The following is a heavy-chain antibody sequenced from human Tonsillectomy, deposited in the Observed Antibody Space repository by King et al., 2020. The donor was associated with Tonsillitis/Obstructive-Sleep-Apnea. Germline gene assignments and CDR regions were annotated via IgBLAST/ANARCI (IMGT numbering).Heavy chain of an antibody. V-gene: IGHV3-23*04. CDR3: TSTRGDSSLGALDY. D-gene: IGHD2-21*02. CDR1: GFTFSSYA. Sequence: VQLVESGGGLVQPGGSLRLSCAASGFTFSSYAMSWVRQAPGKGLEWVSAISGSGGSTYYADSVNGRFTISRDNSKNKLYLQMNSLRAEDTAVYYCTSTRGDSSLGALDYWGQGTLVTVSS. J-gene: IGHJ4*02. CDR2: ISGSGGST.